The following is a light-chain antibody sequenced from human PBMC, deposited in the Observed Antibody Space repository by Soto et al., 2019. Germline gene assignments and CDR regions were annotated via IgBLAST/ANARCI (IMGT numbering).Light chain of an antibody. CDR1: QRITSY. V-gene: IGKV1-39*01. CDR2: AAS. J-gene: IGKJ1*01. Sequence: DIQMTQSPSSLSASVGDRVTITCRASQRITSYLNWYQQKPGKAPKLLIYAASNLESGVPSRFSGGGSGTGFTLTISSLQPEDFATYYCQQTYDTPRAFGQGTKVEIK. CDR3: QQTYDTPRA.